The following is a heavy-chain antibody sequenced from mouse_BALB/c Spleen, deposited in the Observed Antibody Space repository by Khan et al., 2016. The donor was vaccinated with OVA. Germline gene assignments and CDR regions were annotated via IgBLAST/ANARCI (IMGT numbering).Heavy chain of an antibody. CDR2: INPSTGYS. J-gene: IGHJ3*01. D-gene: IGHD1-1*01. Sequence: QIQLVQSGAELAQPGASVKMSCKASGYTFTSYWMHWVKQRPGQGLEWIGYINPSTGYSEYNQTFKDKATLTTDKSSSTAYMQLSSLTSDDSAVYYCANHGSSSAWFAYWGQGTLVTVSA. CDR3: ANHGSSSAWFAY. CDR1: GYTFTSYW. V-gene: IGHV1-7*01.